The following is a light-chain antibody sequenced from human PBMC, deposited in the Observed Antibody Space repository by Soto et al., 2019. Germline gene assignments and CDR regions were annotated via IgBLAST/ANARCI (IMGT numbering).Light chain of an antibody. CDR2: AAS. J-gene: IGKJ4*01. Sequence: EIVLTQSPGTLSLSPGERATLFCRASQSVSSTYLAWYQQRPGQAPRLLIFAASNRATGIPDMFRGSGSGTDFTLTISRLQPGDFAVYHCQRYGSSSLSFGGGTRVEI. V-gene: IGKV3-20*01. CDR3: QRYGSSSLS. CDR1: QSVSSTY.